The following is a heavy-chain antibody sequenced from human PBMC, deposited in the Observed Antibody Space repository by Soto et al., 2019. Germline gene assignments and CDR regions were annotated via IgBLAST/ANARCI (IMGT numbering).Heavy chain of an antibody. D-gene: IGHD3-22*01. V-gene: IGHV1-18*01. J-gene: IGHJ3*02. CDR3: ARPLGGYYYDSSDRGANAFDI. CDR2: ISAYNGNT. Sequence: ASVKVSCKASGYTFTSYGISWVRQAPGQGLEWMGWISAYNGNTNYAPKLQGRVTMITDTSTGTAYMELRSLRSDDTAEYDCARPLGGYYYDSSDRGANAFDIWGQGTMVTVSS. CDR1: GYTFTSYG.